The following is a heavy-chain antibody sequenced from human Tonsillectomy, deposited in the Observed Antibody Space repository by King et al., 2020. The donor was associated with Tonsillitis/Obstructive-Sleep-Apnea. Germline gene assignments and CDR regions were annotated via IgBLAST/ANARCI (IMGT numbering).Heavy chain of an antibody. CDR3: ARENIVVVPAVRGGGCDY. V-gene: IGHV4-34*01. D-gene: IGHD2-2*01. CDR2: INHSGST. Sequence: VQLQQWGAGLLKPSETLSLTCAVYGGSFSGYYWSWIRQPPGKGLEWIGEINHSGSTNYNPSLKSRVIISADTSKNQFSLKLSSVTAADTAVYYWARENIVVVPAVRGGGCDYWGQGTLVTVSS. CDR1: GGSFSGYY. J-gene: IGHJ4*02.